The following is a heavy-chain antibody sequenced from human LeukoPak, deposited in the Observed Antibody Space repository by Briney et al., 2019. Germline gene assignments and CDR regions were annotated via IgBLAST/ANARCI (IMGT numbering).Heavy chain of an antibody. CDR1: GGSISSSSYY. CDR3: ARQSAITMIVVVIMRPYYFDY. V-gene: IGHV4-61*05. D-gene: IGHD3-22*01. Sequence: PSETLSLTCTVSGGSISSSSYYWGWIRQPPGKGLEWIGYIYYSGSTNYNPSLKSRVTISVDTSKNQFSLKLSSVTAADTAVYYCARQSAITMIVVVIMRPYYFDYWGQGTLVTVSS. CDR2: IYYSGST. J-gene: IGHJ4*02.